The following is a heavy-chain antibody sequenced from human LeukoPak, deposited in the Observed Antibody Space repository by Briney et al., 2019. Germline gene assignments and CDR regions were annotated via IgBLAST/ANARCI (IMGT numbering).Heavy chain of an antibody. CDR1: GFTFSGSA. Sequence: GGSLRLSCAASGFTFSGSAMHWVRQASGKGQEWVGRIRSKANSYATAYAASVKGRFTISRDDSKNTAYLQMNSLKTEDTAVYYCTRDSGSYFHWGQGTLVTVSS. CDR3: TRDSGSYFH. J-gene: IGHJ4*02. CDR2: IRSKANSYAT. D-gene: IGHD1-26*01. V-gene: IGHV3-73*01.